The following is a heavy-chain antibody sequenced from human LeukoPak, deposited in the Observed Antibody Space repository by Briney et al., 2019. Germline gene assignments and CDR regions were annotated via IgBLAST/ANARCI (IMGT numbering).Heavy chain of an antibody. CDR2: ISYDGSNK. D-gene: IGHD3-22*01. J-gene: IGHJ4*02. CDR3: AKDRYDSSGYIDY. Sequence: PGGSLRLSCAASGFTFSSYGMHWVRQAPGEGLEWVAVISYDGSNKYYADSVKGRFTISRDNSKNTLYLQMNSLRAEDTAVYYCAKDRYDSSGYIDYWGQGTLVTVSS. CDR1: GFTFSSYG. V-gene: IGHV3-30*18.